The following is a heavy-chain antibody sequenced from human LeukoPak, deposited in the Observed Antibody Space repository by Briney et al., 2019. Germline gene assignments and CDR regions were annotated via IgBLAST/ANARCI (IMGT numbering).Heavy chain of an antibody. CDR2: IKQDGSGK. D-gene: IGHD2-2*01. CDR1: GFTFSSYW. Sequence: PGGSLRLSCAASGFTFSSYWMSWVRQAPGKGLEWVANIKQDGSGKYYVDSVKGRFTISRDNAKNSLYLQMNSLRAEDTAVYYCARGSTHIVVVPAAMENWFDPWGQGTLVTVSS. V-gene: IGHV3-7*01. CDR3: ARGSTHIVVVPAAMENWFDP. J-gene: IGHJ5*02.